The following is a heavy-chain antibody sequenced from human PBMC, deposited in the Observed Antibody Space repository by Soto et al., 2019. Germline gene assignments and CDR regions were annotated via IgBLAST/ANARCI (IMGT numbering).Heavy chain of an antibody. D-gene: IGHD1-26*01. V-gene: IGHV4-4*02. J-gene: IGHJ4*02. CDR1: GDSISSGNW. CDR3: ARIVAAPEYYFDY. Sequence: SETLSLTCAVSGDSISSGNWWIWVRQPPGKGLEWIGEFFHTGITNYNPSLKSRVTISFDKSKNQFSLRLSSVTAADTAVYYCARIVAAPEYYFDYWGQGTLVTVSS. CDR2: FFHTGIT.